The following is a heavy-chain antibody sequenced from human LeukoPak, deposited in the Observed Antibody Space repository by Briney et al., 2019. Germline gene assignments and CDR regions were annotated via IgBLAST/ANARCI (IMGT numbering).Heavy chain of an antibody. D-gene: IGHD7-27*01. V-gene: IGHV3-23*01. CDR1: GFTFTNAW. CDR3: AIDPNWGTHS. CDR2: IGNNGGGI. J-gene: IGHJ4*02. Sequence: GGSLRLSCAASGFTFTNAWVYWVRHPPGKRLEWVSIIGNNGGGIHYADSVKGRFTISRDNFKNALYLQMNSLRVEDTAVYYCAIDPNWGTHSWGQGVLVTVSS.